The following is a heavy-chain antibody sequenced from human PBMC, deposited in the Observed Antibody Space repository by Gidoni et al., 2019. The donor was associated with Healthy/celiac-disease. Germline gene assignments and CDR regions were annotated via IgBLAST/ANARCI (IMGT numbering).Heavy chain of an antibody. D-gene: IGHD3-3*01. V-gene: IGHV3-30-3*01. CDR3: ARAALSITIFGVVEDYYYMDV. CDR1: GFPFSSYA. Sequence: QVQLVESGGGVVQPGRSLRLSCAASGFPFSSYAMHWVRQAPGKGLEWVAVISYDGSNKYYADSVKGRFTISRDNSKNTLYLQMNSLRAEDTAVYYCARAALSITIFGVVEDYYYMDVWGKGTTVTVSS. J-gene: IGHJ6*03. CDR2: ISYDGSNK.